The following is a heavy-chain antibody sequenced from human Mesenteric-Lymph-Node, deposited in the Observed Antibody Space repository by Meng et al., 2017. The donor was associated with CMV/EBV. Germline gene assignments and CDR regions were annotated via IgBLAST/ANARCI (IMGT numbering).Heavy chain of an antibody. V-gene: IGHV3-30-3*01. Sequence: GESLKISCAASGFTFSSYAMHWVRQAPGKGLEWVAVISYDGSNKYYADSVKGRFTISRDNSKNTLYLQMNSLRAEDTAVYYCARAGVYGSGLAYWGQGTLVTVSS. CDR1: GFTFSSYA. J-gene: IGHJ4*01. D-gene: IGHD6-19*01. CDR3: ARAGVYGSGLAY. CDR2: ISYDGSNK.